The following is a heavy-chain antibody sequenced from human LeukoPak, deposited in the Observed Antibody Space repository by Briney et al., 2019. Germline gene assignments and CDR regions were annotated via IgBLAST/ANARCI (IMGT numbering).Heavy chain of an antibody. CDR1: GFTFSSYG. CDR2: ISYDGSNK. J-gene: IGHJ4*02. Sequence: GGSLRLSCAASGFTFSSYGMHWVRQAPGKGLEWVAVISYDGSNKYYADSVKGRFTISRDNSKNTLYLQMNSLRAEDTAVYYCARVRTYYYDSSGYLLLDYWGQGTLVTVSS. V-gene: IGHV3-30*03. D-gene: IGHD3-22*01. CDR3: ARVRTYYYDSSGYLLLDY.